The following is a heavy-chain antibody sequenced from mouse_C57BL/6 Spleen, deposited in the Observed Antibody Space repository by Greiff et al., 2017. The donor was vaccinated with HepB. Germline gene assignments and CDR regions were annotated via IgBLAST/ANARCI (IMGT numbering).Heavy chain of an antibody. D-gene: IGHD6-2*01. CDR2: IYPGDGDT. Sequence: VQLQQSGPELVKPGASVKLSCKASGYAFSSSWMNWVKQRPGKGLEWIGRIYPGDGDTNYNGKFKGKATLTVDTSSSTAYLQLSSLSSEDSAVYYCARVRLLYYFDYWGQGTTLTVSS. CDR3: ARVRLLYYFDY. CDR1: GYAFSSSW. V-gene: IGHV1-82*01. J-gene: IGHJ2*01.